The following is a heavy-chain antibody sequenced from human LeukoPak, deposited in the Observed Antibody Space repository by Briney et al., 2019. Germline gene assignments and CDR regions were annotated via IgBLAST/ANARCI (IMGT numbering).Heavy chain of an antibody. J-gene: IGHJ4*02. CDR2: INHSGST. D-gene: IGHD2-2*01. CDR3: ARVLAPSGSSTSCFDY. V-gene: IGHV4-34*01. Sequence: SETLSLTCAVYGGSFSGYYWSWIRQPPGKGLEWIGEINHSGSTNYNPSLKSRVTISVDTSKNQSSLKLSSVTAADTAVYYCARVLAPSGSSTSCFDYWGQGTLVTVSS. CDR1: GGSFSGYY.